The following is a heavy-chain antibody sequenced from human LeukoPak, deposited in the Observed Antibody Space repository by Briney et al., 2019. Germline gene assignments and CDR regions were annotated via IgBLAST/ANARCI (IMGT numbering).Heavy chain of an antibody. V-gene: IGHV4-39*07. CDR2: IYYTGST. CDR3: ARASYSYDINGWVPFDY. J-gene: IGHJ4*02. CDR1: GGSISSSIYY. D-gene: IGHD3-22*01. Sequence: TSETLSLTCSVSGGSISSSIYYWGWIRQPPGKGPEWIGSIYYTGSTYNNPSLKSRVTISGDTSKNQFSLRLSSVTAADTAVYYCARASYSYDINGWVPFDYWGQGTLVTVSS.